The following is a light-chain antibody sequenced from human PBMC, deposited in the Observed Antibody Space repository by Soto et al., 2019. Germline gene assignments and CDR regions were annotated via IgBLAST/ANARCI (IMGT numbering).Light chain of an antibody. J-gene: IGKJ3*01. V-gene: IGKV1-12*01. CDR1: QGISRW. CDR3: QQANSFPLT. Sequence: DIQMTQLPSSMSASVGDRVTITCRASQGISRWLAWYHQKPGKAPNLLIYSASTLHSGVPSRFSGSGSGTDFTLTISSLQPEEFGTYYFQQANSFPLTFGPGSKVDMK. CDR2: SAS.